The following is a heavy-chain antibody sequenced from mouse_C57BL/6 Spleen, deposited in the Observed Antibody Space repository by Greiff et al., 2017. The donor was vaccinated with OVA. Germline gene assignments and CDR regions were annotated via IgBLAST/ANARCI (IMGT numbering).Heavy chain of an antibody. Sequence: QVQLQQSGPELVKPGASVKISCKASGYAFSSSWLNWVKQRPGKGLEWIGRIYPGDGDTNYNGKFKGKATLTADKSSSTAYMQLSSLTSEDSAVYFCARGGYYVGFAYWGQGTLVTVSA. CDR1: GYAFSSSW. CDR2: IYPGDGDT. CDR3: ARGGYYVGFAY. D-gene: IGHD2-3*01. J-gene: IGHJ3*01. V-gene: IGHV1-82*01.